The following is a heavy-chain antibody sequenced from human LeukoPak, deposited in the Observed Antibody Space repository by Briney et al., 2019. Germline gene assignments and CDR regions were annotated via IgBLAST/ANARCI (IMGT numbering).Heavy chain of an antibody. D-gene: IGHD2-2*01. J-gene: IGHJ4*02. Sequence: SETLSLTCAVYGGSFSGYYWSWIRQPPGKGLEWIGEINHSGSTNYNPSLKSRVTISVDTSKNQFSLKLSSVTAADTAVYYCARGTVPAAGSMGYGGRGTLVTFSS. CDR3: ARGTVPAAGSMGY. CDR2: INHSGST. V-gene: IGHV4-34*01. CDR1: GGSFSGYY.